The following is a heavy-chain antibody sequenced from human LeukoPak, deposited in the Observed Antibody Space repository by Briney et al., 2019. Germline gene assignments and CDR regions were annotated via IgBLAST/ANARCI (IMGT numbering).Heavy chain of an antibody. D-gene: IGHD3-3*01. Sequence: GGSLRLSCVGSGFRFSDYYMSWIRQAPGKGLEWVSYISNDSVDKYYVDSVRGRFTISRDNAKKSMYLQMSGLRVEDTAVYYCARRDWVSGAVRAFDIWGQGTMVTVSS. CDR2: ISNDSVDK. CDR1: GFRFSDYY. V-gene: IGHV3-11*04. J-gene: IGHJ3*02. CDR3: ARRDWVSGAVRAFDI.